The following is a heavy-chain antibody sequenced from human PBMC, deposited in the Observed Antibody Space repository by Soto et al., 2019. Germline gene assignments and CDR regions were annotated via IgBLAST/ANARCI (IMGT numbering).Heavy chain of an antibody. CDR2: INHSGST. J-gene: IGHJ4*02. CDR3: ARDKITGLFDY. D-gene: IGHD2-8*02. Sequence: SETLSLTCAVYGGSFSGYYWTWIRQPPGTGLEWIGEINHSGSTNYNPSLKSRVTISVDTSKNQFSLKLTSLTSADTAVYYCARDKITGLFDYWGQGTLVTVSS. V-gene: IGHV4-34*01. CDR1: GGSFSGYY.